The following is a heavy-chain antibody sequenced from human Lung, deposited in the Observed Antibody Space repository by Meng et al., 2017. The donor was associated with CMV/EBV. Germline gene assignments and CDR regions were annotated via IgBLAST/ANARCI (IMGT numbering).Heavy chain of an antibody. CDR1: GFTFSSYE. Sequence: SCATSGFTFSSYEMNWVRQAPGKGLEWISYISSGGTSRYYADSVKGRFSISIDNAKNSLYLQMNSLRVEDTALYYCTRGSASWSEYNWFDPWGQGTXVNGAS. V-gene: IGHV3-48*03. CDR2: ISSGGTSR. J-gene: IGHJ5*02. CDR3: TRGSASWSEYNWFDP. D-gene: IGHD6-13*01.